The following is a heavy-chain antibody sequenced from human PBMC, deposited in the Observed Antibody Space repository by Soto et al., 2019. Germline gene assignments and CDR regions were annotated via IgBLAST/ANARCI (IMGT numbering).Heavy chain of an antibody. CDR1: GFTFSSYA. J-gene: IGHJ6*02. Sequence: PGGPLRLSCAASGFTFSSYAMSWVRQAPGKGLEWVSAISGSGGVTYYPASVKGRFTIIRDTSRNTVYLQMNSLRADDTAIYYCARDPSTTGYYGLDVWGQGTTVTVSS. V-gene: IGHV3-23*01. CDR2: ISGSGGVT. CDR3: ARDPSTTGYYGLDV.